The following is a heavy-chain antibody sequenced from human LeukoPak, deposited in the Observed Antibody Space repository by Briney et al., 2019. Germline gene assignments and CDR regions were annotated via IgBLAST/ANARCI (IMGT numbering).Heavy chain of an antibody. V-gene: IGHV1-2*02. J-gene: IGHJ5*02. Sequence: ASVKVSCKASGYTFTGYYMHWVRQAPGQGLEWMGWINPNSGGTNYAQKFQGRVTMTRDTSISTAYMELSRLRSDDTAVYYCARDYFPGVADNWFDPWGQGPLVTVSS. CDR2: INPNSGGT. CDR1: GYTFTGYY. CDR3: ARDYFPGVADNWFDP. D-gene: IGHD2-15*01.